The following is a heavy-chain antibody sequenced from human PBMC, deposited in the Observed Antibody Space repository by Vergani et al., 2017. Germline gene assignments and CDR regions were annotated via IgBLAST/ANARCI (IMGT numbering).Heavy chain of an antibody. CDR1: GGSISSSSYY. D-gene: IGHD3-9*01. J-gene: IGHJ2*01. Sequence: QLQLQESGPGLVKPSETLSLTCTVSGGSISSSSYYWGWIRQPPGKGLEWIGSIYYSGSTYYNPSLKSRVPISVDTSKNQFSLKLSSVTAADTAVYYCARRRGYDILTGYDKRLVWYFDLWGRGTLVTVSS. CDR2: IYYSGST. V-gene: IGHV4-39*01. CDR3: ARRRGYDILTGYDKRLVWYFDL.